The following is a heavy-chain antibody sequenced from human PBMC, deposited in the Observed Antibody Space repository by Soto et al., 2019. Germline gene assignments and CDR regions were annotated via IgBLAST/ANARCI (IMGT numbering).Heavy chain of an antibody. CDR2: ISGSGGST. Sequence: VQLLESGGGLVQPGGSLRLSCAASGFTFSSYAMRWVRQAPGKGLEWVSAISGSGGSTYYADSVKGRFTISRDNSKNTLYLQMNSLRAEDTAVYYCAKADAMPLNYDFWSGYYAHYYYGMDVWGQGTTVTVSS. CDR3: AKADAMPLNYDFWSGYYAHYYYGMDV. J-gene: IGHJ6*02. CDR1: GFTFSSYA. D-gene: IGHD3-3*01. V-gene: IGHV3-23*01.